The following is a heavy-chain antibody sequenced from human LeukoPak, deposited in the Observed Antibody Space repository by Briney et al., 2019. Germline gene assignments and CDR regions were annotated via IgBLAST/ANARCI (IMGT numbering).Heavy chain of an antibody. Sequence: PSETLSLTCTVSGGSISSSSYYWGWIRQPPGKGLEWIGSIYYSGSTYYNPSLKSRVTISVDTSKNQFSLKLSSVTAADTAVYYCARAQALSSSWYPTLLFDYWGQGTLVTVSS. CDR3: ARAQALSSSWYPTLLFDY. D-gene: IGHD6-13*01. CDR2: IYYSGST. V-gene: IGHV4-39*07. CDR1: GGSISSSSYY. J-gene: IGHJ4*02.